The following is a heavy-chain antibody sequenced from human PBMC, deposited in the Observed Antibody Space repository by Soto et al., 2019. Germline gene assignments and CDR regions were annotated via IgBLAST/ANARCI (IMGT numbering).Heavy chain of an antibody. J-gene: IGHJ5*02. Sequence: QVQLVQSGAEVKNPGASVKVSCKASGYTFTSYAMHLVRQAPGQRLEWMGWTNAGNGNTNYSQKFQGRVTITRDTSASTAYMELSSLRSEDTAVYYCARVCIADPGWFDPWGQGTLVTVSS. CDR2: TNAGNGNT. CDR3: ARVCIADPGWFDP. D-gene: IGHD6-13*01. V-gene: IGHV1-3*01. CDR1: GYTFTSYA.